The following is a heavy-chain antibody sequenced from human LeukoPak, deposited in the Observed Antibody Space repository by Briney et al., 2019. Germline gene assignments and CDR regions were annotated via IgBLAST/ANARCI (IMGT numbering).Heavy chain of an antibody. D-gene: IGHD3-16*01. CDR3: AKDFIYGGWGSAFDI. CDR2: IYSGGST. V-gene: IGHV3-66*01. CDR1: GFTVSSNY. J-gene: IGHJ3*02. Sequence: PGGSLRLSCAASGFTVSSNYMSWVRQAPGKGLEWVSVIYSGGSTYYADSVKGRFTISRDNSKNTLYLQMNSLRAEDTAVYYCAKDFIYGGWGSAFDIWGQGTMVTVSS.